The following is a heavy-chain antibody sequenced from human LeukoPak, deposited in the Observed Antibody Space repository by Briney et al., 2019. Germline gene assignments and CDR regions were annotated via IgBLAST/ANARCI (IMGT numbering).Heavy chain of an antibody. D-gene: IGHD3-22*01. CDR3: ARDYYERVSYYYYYYMDV. CDR1: GYSISSSYY. CDR2: MYHSGST. J-gene: IGHJ6*03. Sequence: SETLSLTCTVSGYSISSSYYWGWIRQPPGKGLEWIGTMYHSGSTYYNPSLKSRLTISVDTSKNQFSLKLSSVTAADTAVYYCARDYYERVSYYYYYYMDVWGKGTTVTISS. V-gene: IGHV4-38-2*02.